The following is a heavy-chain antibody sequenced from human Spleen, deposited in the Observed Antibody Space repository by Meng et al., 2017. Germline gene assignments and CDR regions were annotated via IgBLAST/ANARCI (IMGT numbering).Heavy chain of an antibody. J-gene: IGHJ5*02. CDR2: INPKSGDT. D-gene: IGHD1-26*01. Sequence: ASVKVSCKASGYTFPDYWLHWVRRAPGQGLEWMGRINPKSGDTHYAQRFQGRVTMTGDTSISTAYMELSGLRSDDTAMYYCARGVGATFVWFAPWGHGNLVNVYS. V-gene: IGHV1-2*06. CDR1: GYTFPDYW. CDR3: ARGVGATFVWFAP.